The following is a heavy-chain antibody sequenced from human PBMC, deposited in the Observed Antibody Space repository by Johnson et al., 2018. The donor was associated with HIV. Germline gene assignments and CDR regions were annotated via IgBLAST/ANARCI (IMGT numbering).Heavy chain of an antibody. J-gene: IGHJ3*02. CDR2: ISYDASNK. V-gene: IGHV3-30*03. D-gene: IGHD2-15*01. CDR3: AREGIYCTGGRCYVAAFDI. Sequence: LVESGGGVVQPGRSLRLSCAASGFTFSTYGMHWVRQAPGKGLEWVAVISYDASNKYYADSVKGRFTISRDNSKNTLYLQMNSLRAEDTAVYYCAREGIYCTGGRCYVAAFDIWGQGTKVTVSS. CDR1: GFTFSTYG.